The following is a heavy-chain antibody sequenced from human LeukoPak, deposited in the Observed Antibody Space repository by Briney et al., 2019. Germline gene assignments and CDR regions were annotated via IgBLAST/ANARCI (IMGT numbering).Heavy chain of an antibody. CDR3: ARGALGNQFNLDY. J-gene: IGHJ4*02. D-gene: IGHD1-14*01. V-gene: IGHV4-39*07. CDR2: IYYSGST. Sequence: SETLSLTCTVSGGSISGSSYFWGWIRQPPGKGLEWIGSIYYSGSTYYNPSLKSRVTISVDTSKNQFSLKLSSVTAADTAVYYCARGALGNQFNLDYWGQGTLVTVSS. CDR1: GGSISGSSYF.